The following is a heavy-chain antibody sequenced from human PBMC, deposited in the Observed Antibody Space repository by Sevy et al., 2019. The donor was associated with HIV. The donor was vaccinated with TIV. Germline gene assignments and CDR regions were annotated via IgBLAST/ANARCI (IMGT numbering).Heavy chain of an antibody. CDR3: ARGATFYSDSSGRVLSVLGAFDI. J-gene: IGHJ3*02. CDR2: ISNSGNDI. CDR1: GFTFSTYA. Sequence: GGSLRLSCAASGFTFSTYAMGWVRQAPGKGLEWVSGISNSGNDIYYAGSVEGRFTISRDNSKSTLFLEMNNLRAEDTAVYYCARGATFYSDSSGRVLSVLGAFDIWGRWTMVTVSS. V-gene: IGHV3-23*01. D-gene: IGHD3-22*01.